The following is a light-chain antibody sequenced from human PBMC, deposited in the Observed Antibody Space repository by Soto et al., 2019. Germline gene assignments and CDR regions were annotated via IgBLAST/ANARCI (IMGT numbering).Light chain of an antibody. CDR2: WAS. J-gene: IGKJ1*01. Sequence: DIVMTQSPDSLAVSLGERATINCKSSQSVLYSSNNKNYLAWYQQKPGQPPKLLIYWASTRESGVPDRFSGSGSGTDFTLTISSLQPEDVATYYWQKYNSAPWTFGQGTKVDIK. CDR1: QSVLYSSNNKNY. CDR3: QKYNSAPWT. V-gene: IGKV4-1*01.